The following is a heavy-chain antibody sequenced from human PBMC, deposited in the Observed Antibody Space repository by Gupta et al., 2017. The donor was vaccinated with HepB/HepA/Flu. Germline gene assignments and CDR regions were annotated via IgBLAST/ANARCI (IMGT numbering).Heavy chain of an antibody. V-gene: IGHV3-21*06. J-gene: IGHJ3*02. CDR1: GFTFSDYS. D-gene: IGHD6-19*01. Sequence: EVQLVVSGGGLVKPGGSLRLSCAASGFTFSDYSMNWVRQAPGKGLEWVSSITIGNSYKYYADSVKGRFTISRDNAKNLLYLQMNSLRAEDTAFYYCAREGWSDAFDIWGQGTMVTVSS. CDR3: AREGWSDAFDI. CDR2: ITIGNSYK.